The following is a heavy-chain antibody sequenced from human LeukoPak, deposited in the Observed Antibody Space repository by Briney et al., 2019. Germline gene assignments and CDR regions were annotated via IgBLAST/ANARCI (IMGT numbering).Heavy chain of an antibody. J-gene: IGHJ4*02. V-gene: IGHV4-34*01. CDR2: INHSGST. Sequence: SETLSLTCTVSGVSISIYYWSWIRQPPGKGLEWIGEINHSGSTNYNPSLKSRVTISVDTSKNQFSLKVSSVTAADTAVYYCARGPPYIVVVTAIGFFDYWGQGTLVTVSS. CDR1: GVSISIYY. D-gene: IGHD2-21*02. CDR3: ARGPPYIVVVTAIGFFDY.